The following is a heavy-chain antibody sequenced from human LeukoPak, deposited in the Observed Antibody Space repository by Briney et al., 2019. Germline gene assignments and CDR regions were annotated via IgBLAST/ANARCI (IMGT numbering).Heavy chain of an antibody. CDR2: IHGDGST. CDR3: ARSESSDCTCIDY. V-gene: IGHV3-53*01. D-gene: IGHD2-21*02. J-gene: IGHJ4*02. Sequence: PGGSLRLSCAASGFTVSSRYMSWVRQAPGKGLEWVSVIHGDGSTYYADSVKGRFTISRDNSKNTLYLQMNSLRAEDTAVYYCARSESSDCTCIDYWGQGTLVSVSS. CDR1: GFTVSSRY.